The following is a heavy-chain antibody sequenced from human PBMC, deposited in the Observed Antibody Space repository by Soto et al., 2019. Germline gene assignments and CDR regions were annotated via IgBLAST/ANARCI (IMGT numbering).Heavy chain of an antibody. Sequence: SMKVSCKASGFTFTSSAMQWVRQARGQRLEWIGWIVVGSGNTNYAQKFQERVTITKDMSTTTAYMELSSLRSEDTAVYYCETAATVSWTIDWFDFWGQGTMVTVSS. CDR3: ETAATVSWTIDWFDF. CDR1: GFTFTSSA. D-gene: IGHD4-17*01. V-gene: IGHV1-58*02. J-gene: IGHJ4*02. CDR2: IVVGSGNT.